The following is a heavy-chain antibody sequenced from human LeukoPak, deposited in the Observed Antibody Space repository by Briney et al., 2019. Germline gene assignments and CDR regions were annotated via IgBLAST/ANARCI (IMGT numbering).Heavy chain of an antibody. CDR3: GRRQYGDYRVPDY. CDR2: ISSRGDTI. J-gene: IGHJ4*02. V-gene: IGHV3-11*01. CDR1: GFTFSDYY. Sequence: GGSLRLSCAASGFTFSDYYMAWVRQAPGKGLEWLSYISSRGDTIYYSDSVKGRFTISRDNAKNSLYLQMNTLRAGDTAVYYCGRRQYGDYRVPDYWCQGTLVTVS. D-gene: IGHD4-17*01.